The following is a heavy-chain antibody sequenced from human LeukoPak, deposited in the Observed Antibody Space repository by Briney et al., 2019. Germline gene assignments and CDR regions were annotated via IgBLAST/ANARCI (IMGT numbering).Heavy chain of an antibody. CDR2: ISSSGSTI. J-gene: IGHJ6*02. D-gene: IGHD2-2*01. Sequence: GGSLRLSCAASGFTFSDYYMSWIRQAPGKGLEWVSYISSSGSTIYYADSVKGRFTISRDNAKNSLYLQMSSLRAEDTAVYYCAREQLKVSTSGSPDYYYYYGMDVWGQGTTVTVSS. CDR1: GFTFSDYY. CDR3: AREQLKVSTSGSPDYYYYYGMDV. V-gene: IGHV3-11*01.